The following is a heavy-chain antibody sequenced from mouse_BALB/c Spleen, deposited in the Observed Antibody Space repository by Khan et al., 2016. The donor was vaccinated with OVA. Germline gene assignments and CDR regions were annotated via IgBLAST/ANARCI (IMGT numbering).Heavy chain of an antibody. D-gene: IGHD1-1*02. V-gene: IGHV1S81*02. CDR2: INPNNGVT. CDR3: TRSGWAAFAY. J-gene: IGHJ3*01. CDR1: GYTFTSYY. Sequence: VQLQESGAELVKPGASVKLSCKASGYTFTSYYMSWVKQRPGQGLEWIGGINPNNGVTDFNEKFKSKVTLTVDKSSSTAYMQLSSLTSEDSAVYYCTRSGWAAFAYWGQGTLVTVSA.